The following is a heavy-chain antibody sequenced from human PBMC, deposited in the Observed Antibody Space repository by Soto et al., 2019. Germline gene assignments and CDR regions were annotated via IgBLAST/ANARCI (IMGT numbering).Heavy chain of an antibody. V-gene: IGHV1-18*01. Sequence: ASVKVSCKASGYTFTSYGISWVRQAPGQGLEWMGWISAYNGNTNYAQKLQGRVTMTTDTSTSTAYMELRSLRSDDTAVYYCARDHRSGWLPYYFDYWGQGTLVTVSS. J-gene: IGHJ4*02. CDR3: ARDHRSGWLPYYFDY. D-gene: IGHD5-12*01. CDR2: ISAYNGNT. CDR1: GYTFTSYG.